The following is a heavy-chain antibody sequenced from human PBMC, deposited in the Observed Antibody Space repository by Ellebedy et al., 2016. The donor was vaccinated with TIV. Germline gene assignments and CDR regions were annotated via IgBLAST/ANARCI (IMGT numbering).Heavy chain of an antibody. Sequence: SQTLSLTCAVYGGSFSGYYWSWIRQPPGKGLEWIGEINHSGSTNYNPSLKSRVTISVDTSKNQFSLKLSSVTAADTAVYYCARAYCSSTSCYAGFLYYYYGMDVWGQGTTVTVSS. CDR2: INHSGST. V-gene: IGHV4-34*01. CDR1: GGSFSGYY. D-gene: IGHD2-2*01. CDR3: ARAYCSSTSCYAGFLYYYYGMDV. J-gene: IGHJ6*02.